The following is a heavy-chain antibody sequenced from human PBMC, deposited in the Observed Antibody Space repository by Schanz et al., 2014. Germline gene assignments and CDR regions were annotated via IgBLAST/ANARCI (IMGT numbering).Heavy chain of an antibody. D-gene: IGHD1-26*01. V-gene: IGHV3-23*04. CDR1: GFTFSSYS. CDR2: ISGSGGDT. Sequence: EVQLVESGGGLVQPGGSLRLSCAASGFTFSSYSMSWVRQAPGKGLGWVSAISGSGGDTYYADSVKGRFTISRDNAKNSLSLQMDRLRDEDTAVYYCARRYSGRYCFDYWGQGTLVAVSS. CDR3: ARRYSGRYCFDY. J-gene: IGHJ4*02.